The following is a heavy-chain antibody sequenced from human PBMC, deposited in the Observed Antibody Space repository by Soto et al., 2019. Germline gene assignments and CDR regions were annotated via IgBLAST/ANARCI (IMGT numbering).Heavy chain of an antibody. CDR3: ASVLGPGYYYGMDV. CDR1: GFTVSSNY. V-gene: IGHV3-53*01. Sequence: GGSLRLSCAASGFTVSSNYMSWFRQAPGKGLEWVSVIYSGGSTYYADSVKGRFTISRDNSKNTLYLQMNSLRAEDTAVYYCASVLGPGYYYGMDVWGQGTTVTVSS. J-gene: IGHJ6*02. CDR2: IYSGGST.